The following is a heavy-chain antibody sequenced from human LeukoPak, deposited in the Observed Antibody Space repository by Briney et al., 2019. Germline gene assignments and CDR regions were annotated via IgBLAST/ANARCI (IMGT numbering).Heavy chain of an antibody. CDR2: IREDGSEK. Sequence: GGSLRLSCAASGFTFSSYWMSWVRQAPGKGLEWVANIREDGSEKYYVDSVKGQFTISRDNAKNSLFLQMDSLRAEDTAVYYCARGKDIVVVPAAIPPNLVLGYWGQGTLVTVSS. V-gene: IGHV3-7*01. CDR1: GFTFSSYW. J-gene: IGHJ4*02. D-gene: IGHD2-2*02. CDR3: ARGKDIVVVPAAIPPNLVLGY.